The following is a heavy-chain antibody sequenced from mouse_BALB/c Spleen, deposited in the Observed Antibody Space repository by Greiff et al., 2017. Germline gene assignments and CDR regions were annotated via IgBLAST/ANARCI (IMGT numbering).Heavy chain of an antibody. CDR2: ISNGGGST. J-gene: IGHJ4*01. Sequence: EVMLVESGGGLVQPGGSLKLSCAASGFTFSSYTMSWVRQTPEKRLEWVAYISNGGGSTYYPDTVKGRFTISRDNAKNTLYLQMSSLKSEDTAMYYCARQGGGNYVGYAMDYWGQGTSVTVSS. D-gene: IGHD2-1*01. V-gene: IGHV5-12-2*01. CDR3: ARQGGGNYVGYAMDY. CDR1: GFTFSSYT.